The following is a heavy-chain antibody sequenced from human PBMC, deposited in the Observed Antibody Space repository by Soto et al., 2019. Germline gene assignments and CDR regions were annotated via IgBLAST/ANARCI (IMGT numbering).Heavy chain of an antibody. CDR2: INPSGGST. Sequence: GASVKVSCKASGYTFTSYYMHWVLQAPGQGLEWMGIINPSGGSTSYAQKFQGRVTMTRDTSTSTVYMELSSLRSEDTAVYYCARVRTDSSGYYYGAFDYWGQGTLVTVSS. CDR1: GYTFTSYY. J-gene: IGHJ4*02. V-gene: IGHV1-46*01. D-gene: IGHD3-22*01. CDR3: ARVRTDSSGYYYGAFDY.